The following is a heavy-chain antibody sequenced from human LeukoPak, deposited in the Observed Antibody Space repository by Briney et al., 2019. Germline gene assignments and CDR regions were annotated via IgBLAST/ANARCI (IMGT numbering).Heavy chain of an antibody. CDR2: INHDSTGP. Sequence: GRSLRLSCAASGFSFSGYWMHWVRHAPGKGLVWVALINHDSTGPNYADSLKGRFSISRDNAKDTLYLQMNSLRAEDTAVYYCARAGPDWRIDSWGQGTLVTVSS. CDR1: GFSFSGYW. J-gene: IGHJ4*02. D-gene: IGHD3-9*01. CDR3: ARAGPDWRIDS. V-gene: IGHV3-74*01.